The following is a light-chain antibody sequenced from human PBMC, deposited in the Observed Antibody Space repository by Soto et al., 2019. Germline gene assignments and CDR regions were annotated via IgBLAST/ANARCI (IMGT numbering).Light chain of an antibody. CDR3: QQSYSTPRT. Sequence: EIVITQSPASLSVSPGERATLSCRASQSGSSNLAWYQQKPGQAPRLLIYGASTRATGIPATFSGRGSGTDFTLTISSLQPEDFATYYCQQSYSTPRTFGQGTKVDI. CDR2: GAS. CDR1: QSGSSN. V-gene: IGKV3D-15*01. J-gene: IGKJ1*01.